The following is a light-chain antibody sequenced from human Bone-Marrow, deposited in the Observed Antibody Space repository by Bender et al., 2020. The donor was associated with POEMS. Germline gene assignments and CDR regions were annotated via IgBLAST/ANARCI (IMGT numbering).Light chain of an antibody. CDR1: SSDVGVYNF. Sequence: QSALTQPPSASGSPGQSVTISCTGTSSDVGVYNFVSWYQQHPGRAPKLMIYEVNQRPSGVPHRFSGSKSGNTASLTVSGLQAEDEATYYCSSYAGSNNLVFGGGTKLTVL. V-gene: IGLV2-8*01. CDR2: EVN. J-gene: IGLJ2*01. CDR3: SSYAGSNNLV.